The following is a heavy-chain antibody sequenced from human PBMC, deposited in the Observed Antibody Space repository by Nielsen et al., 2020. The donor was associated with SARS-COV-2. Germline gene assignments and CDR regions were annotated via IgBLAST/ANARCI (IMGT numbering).Heavy chain of an antibody. CDR1: GFTFSSYG. Sequence: GESLKISCAASGFTFSSYGMHWVRQAPGEGLEWVAVISYDGSNKYYADSVKGRFTISRDNSKNTLYLQMNSLRAEDTAVYYCAKDRVVATIYYYYGMDVWGQGTTVTVSS. V-gene: IGHV3-30*18. CDR3: AKDRVVATIYYYYGMDV. D-gene: IGHD5-12*01. J-gene: IGHJ6*02. CDR2: ISYDGSNK.